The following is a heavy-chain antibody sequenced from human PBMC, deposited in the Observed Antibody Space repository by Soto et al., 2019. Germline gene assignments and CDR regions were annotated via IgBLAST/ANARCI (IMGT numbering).Heavy chain of an antibody. J-gene: IGHJ4*02. D-gene: IGHD1-1*01. CDR1: GYTLTKLS. Sequence: ASVKVSCKVSGYTLTKLSMHWVRQAPGKGLEWMGGFYPEDGETIYAQKFKGRVPMTEDTSSVTVYMGLSSLRSTDIAVYYCATGFFMLVQLERRGAAPNFDYWGQGTLVTASS. CDR2: FYPEDGET. V-gene: IGHV1-24*01. CDR3: ATGFFMLVQLERRGAAPNFDY.